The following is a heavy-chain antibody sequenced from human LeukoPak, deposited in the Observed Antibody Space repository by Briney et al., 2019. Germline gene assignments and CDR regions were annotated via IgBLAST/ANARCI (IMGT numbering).Heavy chain of an antibody. D-gene: IGHD6-19*01. J-gene: IGHJ4*02. Sequence: GGSLRLSCAASGFTFSNYWMSWVRQAPGKGLEWVANIKQDGSEKYYVDSVKGRFTISRDNAKNSLYLQMNSPRAEDTAVYYCARGSGWYMYWGQGTLVTVSS. CDR1: GFTFSNYW. CDR3: ARGSGWYMY. V-gene: IGHV3-7*01. CDR2: IKQDGSEK.